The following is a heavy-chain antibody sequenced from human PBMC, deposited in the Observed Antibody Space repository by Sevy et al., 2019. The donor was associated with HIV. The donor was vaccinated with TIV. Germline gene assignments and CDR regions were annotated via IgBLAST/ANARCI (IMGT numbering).Heavy chain of an antibody. CDR1: GYSISRGYY. J-gene: IGHJ5*02. CDR2: IYHSGST. V-gene: IGHV4-38-2*02. D-gene: IGHD3-10*01. Sequence: GSLRLSCAVSGYSISRGYYWGWIRQPPGKGLEWIGGIYHSGSTYSNPSLKSRVTISVDTSKNQFSLKLSSVTAADTAVYYCARDAILLWFGELLNWFDPWGQGTLVTVSS. CDR3: ARDAILLWFGELLNWFDP.